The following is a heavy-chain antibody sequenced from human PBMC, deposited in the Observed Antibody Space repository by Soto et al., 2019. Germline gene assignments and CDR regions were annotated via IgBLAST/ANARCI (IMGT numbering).Heavy chain of an antibody. D-gene: IGHD2-2*01. CDR3: AKENKPFLGYCSSTSCYFPDYFDY. J-gene: IGHJ4*02. CDR2: ISGSGGST. CDR1: GFTFSSYA. Sequence: PGGSLRLSCAASGFTFSSYAMSWVRQAPGKGLEWVSAISGSGGSTYYADSVKGRFTISRDNSKNTLYLQMNSLRAEDTAVYYCAKENKPFLGYCSSTSCYFPDYFDYWGQGTLVTVSS. V-gene: IGHV3-23*01.